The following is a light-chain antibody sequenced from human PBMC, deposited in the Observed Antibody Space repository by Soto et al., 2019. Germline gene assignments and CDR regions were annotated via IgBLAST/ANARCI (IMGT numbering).Light chain of an antibody. J-gene: IGKJ1*01. CDR1: QSVSSSY. CDR3: QKYGSSSST. CDR2: GAS. V-gene: IGKV3-20*01. Sequence: EIVLTQSPATLSLSPGERATLSCRASQSVSSSYLAWYQQKPGLAPRLIIYGASSRATGIPDMFSGSGSGTDFTLTISRLEPEDFAVYYCQKYGSSSSTFGEGTKVEIK.